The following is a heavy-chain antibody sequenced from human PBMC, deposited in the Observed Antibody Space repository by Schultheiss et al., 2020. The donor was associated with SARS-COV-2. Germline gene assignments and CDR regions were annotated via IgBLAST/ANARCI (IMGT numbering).Heavy chain of an antibody. J-gene: IGHJ4*02. CDR2: ISGSGGST. Sequence: GGSLRLSCAASGFTFSSYAMSWVRQAPGKGLEWVSAISGSGGSTYYADSVKGRFTISRDNSKNTLYLQMNSPRAEDTAVYYCAKLYDSSGYYFGASDYWGQGTLVTVSS. CDR3: AKLYDSSGYYFGASDY. CDR1: GFTFSSYA. D-gene: IGHD3-22*01. V-gene: IGHV3-23*01.